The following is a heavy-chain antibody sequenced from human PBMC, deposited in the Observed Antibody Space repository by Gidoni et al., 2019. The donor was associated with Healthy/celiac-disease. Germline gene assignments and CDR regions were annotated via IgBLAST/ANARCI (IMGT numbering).Heavy chain of an antibody. CDR2: INAGNGNT. D-gene: IGHD5-12*01. V-gene: IGHV1-3*01. J-gene: IGHJ4*02. Sequence: QVQLVQSGAEVKKPGASVKVSCKASGYTFTSYAMHWVRQAPGQRLEWMGWINAGNGNTKYSQKFQGRVTITRDTSASTAYMELSSLRSEDTAVYYCARDMIFGYSGYDSSFDYWGQGTLVTVSS. CDR3: ARDMIFGYSGYDSSFDY. CDR1: GYTFTSYA.